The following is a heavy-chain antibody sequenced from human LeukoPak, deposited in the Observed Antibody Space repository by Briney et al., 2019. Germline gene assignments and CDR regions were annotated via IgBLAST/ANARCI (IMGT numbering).Heavy chain of an antibody. CDR2: IYPGDSDT. CDR3: ARPLVSITMIVVVITTSPGNEAEYFQH. V-gene: IGHV5-51*01. CDR1: GYSFTSYW. J-gene: IGHJ1*01. Sequence: GEPLKISCKGSGYSFTSYWIDWVRQMPGKGLEWMGIIYPGDSDTRYSPSFQGQVTISADKSISTAYLQWSSLKASDTAMYYCARPLVSITMIVVVITTSPGNEAEYFQHWGQGTLVTVSS. D-gene: IGHD3-22*01.